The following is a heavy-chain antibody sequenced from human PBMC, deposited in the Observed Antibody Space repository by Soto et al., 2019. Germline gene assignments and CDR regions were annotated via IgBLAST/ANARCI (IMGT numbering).Heavy chain of an antibody. V-gene: IGHV3-23*01. J-gene: IGHJ4*01. D-gene: IGHD3-9*01. Sequence: AGSLRLPCAASGFTFSSYAMSWVRQAPGKGLEWGSAISGSGGSTYYADSVMGRFTISRDNSKHTLYLQMNSMRADDPAVHYCRRVGRFLDWLTNDYWGRGTLVT. CDR3: RRVGRFLDWLTNDY. CDR2: ISGSGGST. CDR1: GFTFSSYA.